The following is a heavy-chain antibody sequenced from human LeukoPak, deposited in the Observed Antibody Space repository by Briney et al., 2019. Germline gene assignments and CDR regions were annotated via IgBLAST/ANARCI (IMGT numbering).Heavy chain of an antibody. Sequence: PSETLSLTCTVSGGSISSYYWSWIRQPPGKGLEWIGYTYYSGSTNYNPSLKSRVTISVDTSKNQFSLKLSSVTAADTAVYYCARHRGYSYGGIDYWGQGTLVTVSS. J-gene: IGHJ4*02. V-gene: IGHV4-59*01. CDR2: TYYSGST. CDR1: GGSISSYY. D-gene: IGHD5-18*01. CDR3: ARHRGYSYGGIDY.